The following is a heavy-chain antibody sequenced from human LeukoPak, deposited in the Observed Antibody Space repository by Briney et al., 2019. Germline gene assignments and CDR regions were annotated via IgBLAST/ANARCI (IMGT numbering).Heavy chain of an antibody. J-gene: IGHJ4*02. CDR3: AKGLRSSSWSHSDY. V-gene: IGHV3-9*03. CDR2: ISWNSGSI. Sequence: GGSLRLSCAASGFTFDDYAMHWVRQAPGKGLEWVSGISWNSGSIGYADSVKGRFTISRDNAENSLYLQMNSLRAEDMALYYCAKGLRSSSWSHSDYWGQGTLVTVSS. CDR1: GFTFDDYA. D-gene: IGHD6-6*01.